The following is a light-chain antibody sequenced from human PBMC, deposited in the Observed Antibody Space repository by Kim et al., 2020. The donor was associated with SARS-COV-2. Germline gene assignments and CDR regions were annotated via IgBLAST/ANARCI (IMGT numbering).Light chain of an antibody. CDR2: DAS. CDR3: LQRSNWPRT. J-gene: IGKJ1*01. CDR1: HSVGSS. V-gene: IGKV3-11*01. Sequence: FPPGDSAAHSRTASHSVGSSLSWYQQRVGQAPSLLIYDASNRATGIPARFSGSGSGTDFTLTISSLEPEDVAVYYCLQRSNWPRTFGQGTKVDIK.